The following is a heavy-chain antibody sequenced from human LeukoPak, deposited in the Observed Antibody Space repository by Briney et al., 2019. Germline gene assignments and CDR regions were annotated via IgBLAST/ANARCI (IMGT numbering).Heavy chain of an antibody. Sequence: GSLRLSCASSGFTFSDYYKSWIRQPPGKGLEWIGEINHSGSTNYNPSLKSRVTISVDTSKNQFSLKLSSVTAADTAVYYCARGKDSPRDYWDQGTLVTVSS. CDR2: INHSGST. D-gene: IGHD2-15*01. CDR3: ARGKDSPRDY. J-gene: IGHJ4*02. V-gene: IGHV4-34*01. CDR1: GFTFSDYY.